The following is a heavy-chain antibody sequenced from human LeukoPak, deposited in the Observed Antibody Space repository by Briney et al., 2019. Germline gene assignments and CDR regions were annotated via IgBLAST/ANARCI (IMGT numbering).Heavy chain of an antibody. V-gene: IGHV4-34*01. CDR2: INHSGST. J-gene: IGHJ4*02. CDR1: GGSFSGYY. Sequence: SETLSLTCAVYGGSFSGYYWSWIRQPPGKGLEWIGEINHSGSTNHNPSLKSRVTISVDTSKNQFSLKLSSVTAADTAVYYCARGFSSGWYVYFDYWGQGTLVTVSS. D-gene: IGHD6-19*01. CDR3: ARGFSSGWYVYFDY.